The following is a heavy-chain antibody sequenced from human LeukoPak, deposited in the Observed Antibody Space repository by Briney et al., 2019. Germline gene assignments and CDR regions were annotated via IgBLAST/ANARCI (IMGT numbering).Heavy chain of an antibody. CDR2: ISYDGSNK. CDR1: GFTFSSYG. V-gene: IGHV3-30*18. J-gene: IGHJ4*02. D-gene: IGHD6-19*01. Sequence: PGGSLRLSCAASGFTFSSYGMHWVRQAPGKGLEWVAVISYDGSNKYYADSVKGRFTISRDNSKNTLYLQMNSLRAEDTAVYYCAKDDAFQEYSSGWYVPGFDYWGQGTLVTVSS. CDR3: AKDDAFQEYSSGWYVPGFDY.